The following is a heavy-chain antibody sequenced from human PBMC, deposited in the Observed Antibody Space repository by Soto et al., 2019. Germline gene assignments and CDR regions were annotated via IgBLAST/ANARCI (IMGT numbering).Heavy chain of an antibody. CDR3: ARDPSPNWNYGPYYFDY. CDR2: ISSSSSHI. Sequence: EVQLVESGGGLVKPGGSLRLSCAASGFTFSSYSMNWVRQAPGKGLEWVSSISSSSSHIYYADSVKGRFTISRDNAKNSLYLQMNSLRAEDTAVYYCARDPSPNWNYGPYYFDYWGQGTLVTVSS. V-gene: IGHV3-21*01. D-gene: IGHD1-7*01. J-gene: IGHJ4*02. CDR1: GFTFSSYS.